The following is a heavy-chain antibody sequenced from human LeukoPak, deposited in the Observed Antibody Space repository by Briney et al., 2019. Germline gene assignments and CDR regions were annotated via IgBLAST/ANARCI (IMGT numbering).Heavy chain of an antibody. CDR1: GFTFSSYA. J-gene: IGHJ6*02. V-gene: IGHV3-23*01. CDR2: ISGSGGST. CDR3: ASAMVRDKWYYYGMDV. Sequence: GGSLRLSCAASGFTFSSYAMSWVRQAPGKGLEWVSAISGSGGSTYYADSVKGRFTISRDNSKNTLYLQMNSLRAEDTAVYYCASAMVRDKWYYYGMDVWGQGTTVTVSS. D-gene: IGHD3-10*01.